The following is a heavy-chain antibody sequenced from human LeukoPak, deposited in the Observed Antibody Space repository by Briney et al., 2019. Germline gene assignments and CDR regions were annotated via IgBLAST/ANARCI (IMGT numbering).Heavy chain of an antibody. CDR3: AKSRSSGSYYMGETYYFDY. V-gene: IGHV3-23*01. Sequence: PGGSLRLSCAASGFTFSSYAMSWVRQAPGKGLEWVSAISGSGGSTYYADSVKGRFTISRDNSKNTLYLQMNSLRAEDTAVYYCAKSRSSGSYYMGETYYFDYWGQGTLVTVSS. J-gene: IGHJ4*02. CDR1: GFTFSSYA. CDR2: ISGSGGST. D-gene: IGHD3-10*01.